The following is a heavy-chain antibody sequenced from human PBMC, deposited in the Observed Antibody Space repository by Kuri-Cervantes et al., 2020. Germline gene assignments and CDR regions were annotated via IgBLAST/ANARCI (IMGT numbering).Heavy chain of an antibody. CDR1: GFTFDDYA. Sequence: GGSLRLSCAASGFTFDDYAMHWVRQAPGKGLEWVSGISWNSGSIGYADSVKGRFTISRDNAKNSLYLQMNSLRAEDTALYYCAKAVAAVGGMDVWGQGTTVTVSS. D-gene: IGHD6-13*01. V-gene: IGHV3-9*01. CDR2: ISWNSGSI. CDR3: AKAVAAVGGMDV. J-gene: IGHJ6*02.